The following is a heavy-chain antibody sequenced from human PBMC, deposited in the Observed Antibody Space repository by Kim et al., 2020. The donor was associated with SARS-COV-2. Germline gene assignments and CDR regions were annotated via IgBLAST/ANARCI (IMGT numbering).Heavy chain of an antibody. J-gene: IGHJ4*02. CDR2: ISASGGGT. CDR3: ATHMGGTGSGWLFDY. V-gene: IGHV3-23*01. CDR1: GFSFSSYA. D-gene: IGHD6-13*01. Sequence: GGSLRLSCSASGFSFSSYAMSWVRQAPGKGLEWVSAISASGGGTYYGDSVKGRFTISRDNPKNTLYLQMNSLRDEDTAVYYCATHMGGTGSGWLFDYWGQGTLVTVSS.